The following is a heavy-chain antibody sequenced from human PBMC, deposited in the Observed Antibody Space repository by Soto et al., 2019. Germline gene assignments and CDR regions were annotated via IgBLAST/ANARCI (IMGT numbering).Heavy chain of an antibody. D-gene: IGHD2-21*02. Sequence: QVQLVQSGAEVKKPGSSVKVSCKASGGTFSRYNINWVRQAPGQGLEWMGRIIPTHGIANYAQKFQGRVTITADKSTSTAYMELSSLRSEDTAVYYCAREVPLLVLTATHNWFDPWGQGTLVTVSS. CDR3: AREVPLLVLTATHNWFDP. CDR2: IIPTHGIA. CDR1: GGTFSRYN. J-gene: IGHJ5*02. V-gene: IGHV1-69*08.